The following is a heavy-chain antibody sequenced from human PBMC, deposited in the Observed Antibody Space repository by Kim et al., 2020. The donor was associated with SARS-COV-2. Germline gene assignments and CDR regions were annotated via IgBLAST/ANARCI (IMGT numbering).Heavy chain of an antibody. V-gene: IGHV1-2*06. D-gene: IGHD3-22*01. CDR2: INPNSGGT. Sequence: ASVKVSCKASGYTFTGYYMHWVRQAPGQGLEWMGRINPNSGGTNYAQKFQGRVTMTRDTSISTAYMELSRLRSDDTAVYYCSSGYYYDDAFDIWGQGTMVTVSS. CDR1: GYTFTGYY. CDR3: SSGYYYDDAFDI. J-gene: IGHJ3*02.